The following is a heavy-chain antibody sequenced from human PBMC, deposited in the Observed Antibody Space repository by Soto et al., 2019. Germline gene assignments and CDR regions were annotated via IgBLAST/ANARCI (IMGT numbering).Heavy chain of an antibody. V-gene: IGHV4-30-2*01. D-gene: IGHD6-13*01. CDR1: GGSISSGGYS. CDR2: MYHSGST. Sequence: SETLSLTCAVSGGSISSGGYSWSWIRQPPGKGLEWIGYMYHSGSTYYNPSLKSRVTISIDRSKNQFSLKLSSVTAADTAVYYGARRYSSSLDFWGQGTLVTVSS. CDR3: ARRYSSSLDF. J-gene: IGHJ4*02.